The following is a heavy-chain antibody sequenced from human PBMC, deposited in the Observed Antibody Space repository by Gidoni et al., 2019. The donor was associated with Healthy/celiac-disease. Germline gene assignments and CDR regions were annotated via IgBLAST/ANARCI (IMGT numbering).Heavy chain of an antibody. CDR2: ISYDGSNK. CDR1: GFTFSTHA. D-gene: IGHD3-22*01. CDR3: AIGPHYYDSSGYPHAFDI. J-gene: IGHJ3*02. Sequence: QVPLVESGGGVVQPGRSLRLSCSASGFTFSTHAWHWVRQAPGKGLEWVAVISYDGSNKYYADSVKGRFTISRDNSKNTLYLQMNSLRAEDTAVYYCAIGPHYYDSSGYPHAFDIWGQGTMVTVSS. V-gene: IGHV3-30-3*01.